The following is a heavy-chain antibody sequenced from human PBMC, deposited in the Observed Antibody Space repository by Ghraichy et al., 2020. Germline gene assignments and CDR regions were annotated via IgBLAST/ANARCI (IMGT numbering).Heavy chain of an antibody. CDR1: GFSLSTSGMC. J-gene: IGHJ4*02. Sequence: SGPTLVKPTQTLTLTCTFSGFSLSTSGMCVSWIRQPPGKALEWLALIDWDDDKYYSTSLKTRLTISKDTSKNQVVLTMTNMDPVDTATYYCARSRRDFWSGTNALLMDYGGQGTLVTVSS. D-gene: IGHD3-3*01. CDR2: IDWDDDK. CDR3: ARSRRDFWSGTNALLMDY. V-gene: IGHV2-70*01.